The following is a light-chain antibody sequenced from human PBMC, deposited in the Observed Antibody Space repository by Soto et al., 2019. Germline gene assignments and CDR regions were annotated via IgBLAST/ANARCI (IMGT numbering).Light chain of an antibody. CDR3: QQYYTTPWT. J-gene: IGKJ1*01. Sequence: DIVMTQSPDSLAVSLGEXAXXXXXXXXXXXYSSNNKNYLAWYQQKPGQPPKALIYWASTRESGVPDRFSGSGSGTDFTLTISSLQAEDVAVYYCQQYYTTPWTFGQGTKV. CDR2: WAS. V-gene: IGKV4-1*01. CDR1: XXXXYSSNNKNY.